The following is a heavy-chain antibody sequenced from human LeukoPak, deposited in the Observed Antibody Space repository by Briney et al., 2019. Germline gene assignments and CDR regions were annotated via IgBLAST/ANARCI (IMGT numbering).Heavy chain of an antibody. J-gene: IGHJ4*02. V-gene: IGHV4-61*02. D-gene: IGHD3-22*01. CDR3: ARGYYYDSSGYYYAPFDY. Sequence: SQTLSLTCNVSGGSISSGRYYWSWIRQPAGKGLEWIGRLYTSGSTNYNPSLKSRVTISVDTSKNQFSLKPSSVTAADTAVYYCARGYYYDSSGYYYAPFDYWGQGTLVTVSS. CDR2: LYTSGST. CDR1: GGSISSGRYY.